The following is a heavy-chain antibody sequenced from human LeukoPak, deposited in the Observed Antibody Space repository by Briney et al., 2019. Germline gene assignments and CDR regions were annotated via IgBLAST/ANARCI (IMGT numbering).Heavy chain of an antibody. J-gene: IGHJ4*02. D-gene: IGHD3-22*01. Sequence: GASVKVSCKTSGYIFGHNGIGWVRQAPGQGPEWMGWISAYNGDTNYAQNFQGRVTMTRDTSTSTVYMELSSLRSEDTAEYYCARGRTPHYYDSSGPFDYWGQGTLVTVSS. V-gene: IGHV1-18*01. CDR2: ISAYNGDT. CDR3: ARGRTPHYYDSSGPFDY. CDR1: GYIFGHNG.